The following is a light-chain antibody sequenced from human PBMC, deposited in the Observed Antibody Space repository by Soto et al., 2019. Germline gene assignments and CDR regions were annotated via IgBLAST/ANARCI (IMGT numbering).Light chain of an antibody. Sequence: DIQMTQSPSSLSASVGDRVTITCRASQSIRSYLNWYQQKPGKAPNLLIFSACTLQSGVPSRFSGSGSGTDFTLTISSLQPEDFATYFCQQSYFTPLTFGPGTKVDIK. J-gene: IGKJ3*01. CDR2: SAC. CDR3: QQSYFTPLT. V-gene: IGKV1-39*01. CDR1: QSIRSY.